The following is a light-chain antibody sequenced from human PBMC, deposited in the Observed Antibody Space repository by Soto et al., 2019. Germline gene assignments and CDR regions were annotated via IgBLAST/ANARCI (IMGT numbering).Light chain of an antibody. CDR1: SSDVGPYNY. CDR3: SSYAGSNKLV. V-gene: IGLV2-8*01. CDR2: EVT. J-gene: IGLJ2*01. Sequence: QSALTQPPSASGSPGQSVTISCTGTSSDVGPYNYLSWYQQRPGKAPKLLIYEVTKRPAGVPDRFYASKSGNTAALTVSWLQDEDEADDYCSSYAGSNKLVFGGGTKLTVL.